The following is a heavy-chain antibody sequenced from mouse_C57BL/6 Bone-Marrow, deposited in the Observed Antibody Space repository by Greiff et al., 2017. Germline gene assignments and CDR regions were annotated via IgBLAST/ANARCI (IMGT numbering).Heavy chain of an antibody. D-gene: IGHD2-3*01. CDR3: ARFYDGYPGAY. CDR2: IHPNSGST. V-gene: IGHV1-64*01. J-gene: IGHJ3*01. CDR1: GYTFTSYW. Sequence: VQLQQPGAELVKPGASVKLSCKASGYTFTSYWMHWVKQRPGQGLEWIGMIHPNSGSTNYNEKFKSKATLTVDKSSSTAYMQLSSLTAEDSAVYYCARFYDGYPGAYWGQGTLVTVSA.